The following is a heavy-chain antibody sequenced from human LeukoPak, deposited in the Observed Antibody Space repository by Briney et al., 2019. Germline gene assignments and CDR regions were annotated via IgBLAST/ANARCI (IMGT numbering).Heavy chain of an antibody. CDR3: ARDVVAAAGTWDY. V-gene: IGHV4-38-2*02. CDR1: GYSISSDYY. J-gene: IGHJ4*02. CDR2: IYHSGST. Sequence: SETLSLTCTVSGYSISSDYYWDWIRQPPGKGLEWIGSIYHSGSTYYNPSLKSRVTISVDTSKNQFSLKLSSVTAADTAVYYCARDVVAAAGTWDYWGQGTLVTVSS. D-gene: IGHD6-13*01.